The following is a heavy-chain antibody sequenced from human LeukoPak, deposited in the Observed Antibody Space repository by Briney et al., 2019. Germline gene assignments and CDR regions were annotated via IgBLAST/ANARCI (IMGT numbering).Heavy chain of an antibody. D-gene: IGHD2-15*01. CDR3: AREGYCSGGSCDNWFDP. J-gene: IGHJ5*02. CDR1: GGSISSYY. Sequence: SETLSLTCTVSGGSISSYYWSWIRQPAGQGLEWIGRIYTSGSTNYNPSLKSRVTISVDRSKNQFSLNLSSVTAADTAVYYCAREGYCSGGSCDNWFDPWGQGTLVTVSS. CDR2: IYTSGST. V-gene: IGHV4-4*07.